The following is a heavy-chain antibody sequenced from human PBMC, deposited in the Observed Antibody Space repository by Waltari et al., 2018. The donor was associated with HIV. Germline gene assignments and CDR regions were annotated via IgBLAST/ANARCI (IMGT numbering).Heavy chain of an antibody. V-gene: IGHV4-4*07. J-gene: IGHJ4*02. Sequence: QVQLQESGPGLVKPSETLSLTCSVSGVSISVYYWHWIRQSAGKGLEGIGRIYIRGNTNYNPSLKSRLTMSLDTSRNQFSLKLSSVTAADTAVYYCARGSPSGYDDFDFWGLGTLVTVSS. D-gene: IGHD5-12*01. CDR3: ARGSPSGYDDFDF. CDR1: GVSISVYY. CDR2: IYIRGNT.